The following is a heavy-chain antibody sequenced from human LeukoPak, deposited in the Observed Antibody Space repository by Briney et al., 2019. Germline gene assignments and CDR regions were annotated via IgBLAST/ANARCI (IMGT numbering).Heavy chain of an antibody. CDR3: AKEEKTARPGYSSGWYYFDY. CDR2: IYSGGST. V-gene: IGHV3-53*01. CDR1: GFTVSSNY. D-gene: IGHD6-19*01. J-gene: IGHJ4*02. Sequence: GGSLRLSCAASGFTVSSNYMSWVRQAPGKGLEWVSIIYSGGSTFYADSVKGRFTISRDNAKNSLYLQMNSLRAEDTAVYYCAKEEKTARPGYSSGWYYFDYWGQGTLVTVSS.